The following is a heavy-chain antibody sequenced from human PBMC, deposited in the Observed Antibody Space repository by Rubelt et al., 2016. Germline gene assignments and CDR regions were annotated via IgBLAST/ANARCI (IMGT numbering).Heavy chain of an antibody. Sequence: SLRLSCAASGFTISSDALHWVRQAPGKGLEWVALISYDGSKTYYADFVRGRFTISRDNSENTLYLHVNSLRAEDSAVYYCARDVRNRVWFDPWGQGTLVTVSS. J-gene: IGHJ5*02. D-gene: IGHD1-14*01. CDR2: ISYDGSKT. V-gene: IGHV3-30*04. CDR3: ARDVRNRVWFDP. CDR1: GFTISSDA.